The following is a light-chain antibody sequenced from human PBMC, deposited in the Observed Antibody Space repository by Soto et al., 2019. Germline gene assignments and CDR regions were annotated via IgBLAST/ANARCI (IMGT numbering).Light chain of an antibody. CDR3: QPDSRYSEA. V-gene: IGKV1-5*03. CDR2: KAS. J-gene: IGKJ1*01. CDR1: QTISSW. Sequence: IQVTRSISSLPECVGDGVSIDCRASQTISSWLAWYQQKPGKAPKLLIYKASTLKSGVPSRFSGMRSRTEFTPAIRSLQPDDFAIYYFQPDSRYSEAFGQGTKVDIK.